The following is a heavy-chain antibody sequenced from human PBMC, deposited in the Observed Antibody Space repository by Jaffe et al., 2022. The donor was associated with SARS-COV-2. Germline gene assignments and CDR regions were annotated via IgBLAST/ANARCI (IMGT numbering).Heavy chain of an antibody. D-gene: IGHD3-16*02. CDR3: ARGAGGNPFGGVFGA. CDR2: IYHSGNT. V-gene: IGHV4-4*02. Sequence: QVQLQESGPGLVKPSGTLSLTCAVSGGSISSTNWWSWVRQPPGKGLEWIGKIYHSGNTNYNPSLKSRVTISVDKSKNLFSLNLTSVTAADTAVYYCARGAGGNPFGGVFGAWGQGTLVTVSS. J-gene: IGHJ4*02. CDR1: GGSISSTNW.